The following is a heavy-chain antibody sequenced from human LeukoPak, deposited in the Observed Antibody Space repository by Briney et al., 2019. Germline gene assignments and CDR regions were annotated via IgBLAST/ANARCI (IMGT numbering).Heavy chain of an antibody. D-gene: IGHD3-22*01. CDR2: INPNSGGT. CDR1: GYTFTGYY. CDR3: ARATYYYDSSGYWALDY. J-gene: IGHJ4*02. V-gene: IGHV1-2*02. Sequence: ASVKVSCKASGYTFTGYYMHWVRQAPGQGLEWMGWINPNSGGTNYPQKFQGRVTMTRDTSISTAYMELSRLRSDDTAVYYCARATYYYDSSGYWALDYWGQGTLVTVSS.